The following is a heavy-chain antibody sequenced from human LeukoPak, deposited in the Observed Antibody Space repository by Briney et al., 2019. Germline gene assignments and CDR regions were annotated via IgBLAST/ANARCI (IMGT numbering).Heavy chain of an antibody. Sequence: ASVKVSCKASGYTFTSYGISWVRQAPGQGLEWMGWISAYNGNTNYAQKLQGRVTMTTDTSTSTAYMELRSLRSDDTAVYYCARAARPHQPYYYDSSGPGSHYYYMDVWGKGTTVTVSS. J-gene: IGHJ6*03. V-gene: IGHV1-18*01. CDR1: GYTFTSYG. D-gene: IGHD3-22*01. CDR3: ARAARPHQPYYYDSSGPGSHYYYMDV. CDR2: ISAYNGNT.